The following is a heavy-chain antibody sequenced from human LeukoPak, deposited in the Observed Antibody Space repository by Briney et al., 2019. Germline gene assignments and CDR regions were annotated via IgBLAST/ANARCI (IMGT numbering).Heavy chain of an antibody. CDR3: ARESRPYYGSGSYPDY. CDR2: IKQDGSEK. D-gene: IGHD3-10*01. V-gene: IGHV3-7*01. CDR1: GFTFSSHW. Sequence: GGSLRLSCAASGFTFSSHWMSWVRQAPGKGLEWVANIKQDGSEKYYVDSVKGRFTISRDNAKNSLYLQMNSLRAEDTAVYYCARESRPYYGSGSYPDYWGQGTLVTVSP. J-gene: IGHJ4*02.